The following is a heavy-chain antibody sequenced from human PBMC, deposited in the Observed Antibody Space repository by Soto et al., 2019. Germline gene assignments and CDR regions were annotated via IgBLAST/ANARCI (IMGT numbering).Heavy chain of an antibody. V-gene: IGHV1-24*01. J-gene: IGHJ6*02. Sequence: QVQLVQSGAEVKKPGASVKVSCKVSGYTLTELSMHWVRQAPGKGLEWMGGFDPEDGETIYAQKFQGRVTMTEDTATDRAYMELSSLRSEDTAVYYCATKGRWYVGYYYYGMDVWGQGTTVTVAS. CDR2: FDPEDGET. D-gene: IGHD6-13*01. CDR1: GYTLTELS. CDR3: ATKGRWYVGYYYYGMDV.